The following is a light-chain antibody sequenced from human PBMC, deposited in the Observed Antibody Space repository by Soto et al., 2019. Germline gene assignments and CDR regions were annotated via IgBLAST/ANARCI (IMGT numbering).Light chain of an antibody. J-gene: IGLJ1*01. Sequence: QSALTQPASLSGSPGQSITISCTGTSSDIGAYGYVSWYQQHPGRAPKLMIYEVSNRPSGVSNRFSGSKSGNTASLTISGLQAEDEADYYCSSYTSSSTLRVFGTGTKVTVL. CDR1: SSDIGAYGY. CDR3: SSYTSSSTLRV. V-gene: IGLV2-14*01. CDR2: EVS.